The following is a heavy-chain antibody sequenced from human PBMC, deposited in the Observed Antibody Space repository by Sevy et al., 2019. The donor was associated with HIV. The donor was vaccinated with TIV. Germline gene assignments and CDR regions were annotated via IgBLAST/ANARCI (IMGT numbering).Heavy chain of an antibody. CDR3: VKDRNPTGGRPILDL. CDR2: IGWNSYNV. D-gene: IGHD2-8*02. V-gene: IGHV3-9*01. J-gene: IGHJ5*02. Sequence: GGSLRLSCVASGLPFDDYAMHWVRQLPGKGLEWVSGIGWNSYNVDYVDSVKGGFAISRDNANNSLFLQMNSLRPEDTALYYGVKDRNPTGGRPILDLWGHGTLVTVSS. CDR1: GLPFDDYA.